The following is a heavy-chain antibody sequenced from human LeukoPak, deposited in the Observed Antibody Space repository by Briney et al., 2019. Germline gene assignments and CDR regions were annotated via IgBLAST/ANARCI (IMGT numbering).Heavy chain of an antibody. CDR2: ISWNSGSI. V-gene: IGHV3-9*01. CDR1: GFTFDDYA. J-gene: IGHJ4*02. CDR3: AKDIGMGYCSGGSCYYGGVEY. Sequence: PGGSLRLSCAASGFTFDDYAMHWVRQAPGKGLEWVSGISWNSGSIGYADSVKGRFTISRDNAKNSLYLQMNSLRAEDTALYYCAKDIGMGYCSGGSCYYGGVEYWGQGTLVTVSS. D-gene: IGHD2-15*01.